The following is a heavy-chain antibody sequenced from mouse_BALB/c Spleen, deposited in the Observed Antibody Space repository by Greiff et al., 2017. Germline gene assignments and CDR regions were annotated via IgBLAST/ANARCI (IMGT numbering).Heavy chain of an antibody. CDR2: ISSGGSYT. Sequence: EVKLVESGGGLVKPGGSLKLSCAASGFTFSSYAMSWVRQSPEQRLEWVAEISSGGSYTYYPDTVTGRFTISRDNAKNTLYLEMSSLRSEDTAMYYCAREVRPFAYWGQGTLVTVSA. CDR1: GFTFSSYA. J-gene: IGHJ3*01. V-gene: IGHV5-9-4*01. D-gene: IGHD2-14*01. CDR3: AREVRPFAY.